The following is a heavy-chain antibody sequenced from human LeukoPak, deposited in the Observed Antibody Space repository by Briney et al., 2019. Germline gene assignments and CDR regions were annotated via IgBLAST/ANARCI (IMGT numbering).Heavy chain of an antibody. Sequence: PSETLSLTCTVSGGSISRYYWSWIRQPAGKRLEWIGRIYTSGSTNYNPSLKSRFTMSVDTSKNQFSLKLSSVTAADTAVYYCARARISSSWTFDYWGQGTLVTVSS. V-gene: IGHV4-4*07. D-gene: IGHD6-13*01. CDR3: ARARISSSWTFDY. J-gene: IGHJ4*02. CDR2: IYTSGST. CDR1: GGSISRYY.